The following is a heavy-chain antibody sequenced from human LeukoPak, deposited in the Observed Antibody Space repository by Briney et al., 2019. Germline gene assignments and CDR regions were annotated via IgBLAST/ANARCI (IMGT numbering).Heavy chain of an antibody. J-gene: IGHJ5*02. D-gene: IGHD6-19*01. V-gene: IGHV4-59*01. CDR3: ARRPGYSSGWYSWFDP. CDR2: IYYSGST. Sequence: PSETLSLTCTVSGGSISSYYWSWIRQPPGKGLEWMGYIYYSGSTNYNPSLKRRVTISVDTSKNQFSLKLSSVTAADTAVYYCARRPGYSSGWYSWFDPWGQGTLVTVSS. CDR1: GGSISSYY.